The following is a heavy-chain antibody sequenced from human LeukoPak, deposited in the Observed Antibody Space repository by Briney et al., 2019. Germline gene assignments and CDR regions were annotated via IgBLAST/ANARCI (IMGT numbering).Heavy chain of an antibody. CDR3: ASRTGSSSTFHY. CDR1: GGSFSGYY. J-gene: IGHJ4*02. Sequence: SETLSLTCAVYGGSFSGYYWSWIRQPPGKGLEWIGEINHSGSTNYNPSLKGRVTISLDTSKNQFSLDLSSVTAADTAVYYCASRTGSSSTFHYWGQGTLVTVSS. V-gene: IGHV4-34*01. D-gene: IGHD6-13*01. CDR2: INHSGST.